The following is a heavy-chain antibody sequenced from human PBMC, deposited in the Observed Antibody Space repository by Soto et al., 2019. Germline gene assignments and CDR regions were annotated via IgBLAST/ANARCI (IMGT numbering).Heavy chain of an antibody. D-gene: IGHD1-26*01. V-gene: IGHV3-23*01. CDR2: ISGSGDST. CDR3: ARRGSGSYYDY. Sequence: EVQLLESGGGLVQPGGSLRLSCAASGFTFSSYAMRWVRQAHGKGLEWVSAISGSGDSTYYADSVKGRFTISRDNSKNTLYLQMNSMRAEDTAVYYCARRGSGSYYDYWGQGTLVTVSS. J-gene: IGHJ4*02. CDR1: GFTFSSYA.